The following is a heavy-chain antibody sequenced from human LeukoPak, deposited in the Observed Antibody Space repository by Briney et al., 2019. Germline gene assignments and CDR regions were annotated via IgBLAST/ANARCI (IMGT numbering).Heavy chain of an antibody. CDR3: ARGLYVAGEEFNY. CDR2: INPNSGGT. V-gene: IGHV1-2*04. Sequence: ASVKVSCKASGYTFTGYYMHWVRQAPGQGLEWMGWINPNSGGTNYAQKFQGWVTMTRDTSISTGYMELSRLRSDDTAVYYCARGLYVAGEEFNYWGQGTLVTVSS. CDR1: GYTFTGYY. J-gene: IGHJ4*02. D-gene: IGHD6-19*01.